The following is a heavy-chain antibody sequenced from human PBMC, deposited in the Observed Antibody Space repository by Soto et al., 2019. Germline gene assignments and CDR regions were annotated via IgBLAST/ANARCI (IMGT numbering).Heavy chain of an antibody. CDR3: TRVSSAAHSYYFYYMDV. J-gene: IGHJ6*03. Sequence: GGSLRLSCIGSGFTFGDYSMNWIRQAPGKGLEWVGLIRRRAHGGTTDYVASVEGRFTMSRDDSNNIAYLQMNSLETDDTGVYYCTRVSSAAHSYYFYYMDVWCKGTTVTVS. CDR1: GFTFGDYS. D-gene: IGHD6-6*01. CDR2: IRRRAHGGTT. V-gene: IGHV3-49*03.